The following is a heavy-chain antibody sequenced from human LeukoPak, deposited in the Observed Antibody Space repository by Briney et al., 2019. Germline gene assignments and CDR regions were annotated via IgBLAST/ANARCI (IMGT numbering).Heavy chain of an antibody. CDR3: ARVLTPQHYNSSWPPFDY. V-gene: IGHV3-21*01. D-gene: IGHD6-13*01. J-gene: IGHJ4*02. CDR2: ISSSSSYI. Sequence: GGSLRLSCAASGFTVSSYSVNWVRQAPGKGLEWVSSISSSSSYIYYADSVKGRFTISRDNAKNSLYLQLNSLRAEDTAVYYCARVLTPQHYNSSWPPFDYWGQGTLVTVSS. CDR1: GFTVSSYS.